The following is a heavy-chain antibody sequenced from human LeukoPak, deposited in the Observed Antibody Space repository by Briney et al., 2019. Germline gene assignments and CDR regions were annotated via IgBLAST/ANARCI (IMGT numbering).Heavy chain of an antibody. CDR3: ARDMALEMATSGEGTWGFDY. D-gene: IGHD5-24*01. J-gene: IGHJ4*02. V-gene: IGHV1-46*01. CDR1: GYTFTNYA. CDR2: INPSGGRT. Sequence: ASVKVSCKASGYTFTNYAMNWVRQVPGQGLEWMGIINPSGGRTRYEQKFQGRVTMTRDMSTSTVYMELSSLRSEDTAVYYCARDMALEMATSGEGTWGFDYWGQGTLVTVSS.